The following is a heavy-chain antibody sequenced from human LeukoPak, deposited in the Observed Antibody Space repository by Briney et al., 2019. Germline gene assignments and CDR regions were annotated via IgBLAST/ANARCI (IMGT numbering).Heavy chain of an antibody. CDR2: ISYDGSNK. Sequence: PGRSLRLSCAASGFTFSSYAMHWVRQAPGKGLEWVAVISYDGSNKYYADSVKGRFTISRDNSKNTLYLQMNSLRAEDTAVYYCARDSRLYYDFWSGYYPGGYFDYWGQGTLVTVSS. CDR1: GFTFSSYA. CDR3: ARDSRLYYDFWSGYYPGGYFDY. V-gene: IGHV3-30-3*01. J-gene: IGHJ4*02. D-gene: IGHD3-3*01.